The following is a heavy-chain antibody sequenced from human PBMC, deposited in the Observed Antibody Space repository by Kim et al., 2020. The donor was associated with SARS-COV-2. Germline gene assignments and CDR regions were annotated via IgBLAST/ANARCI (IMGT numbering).Heavy chain of an antibody. CDR1: GFTFTTHN. CDR2: INITRGYE. Sequence: GGSLRLSCAVSGFTFTTHNMNWVRQAPGKGLELVSSINITRGYEYYADSVKGRFTISRDNAKNSVYLQMNNLRADDSGVYYCVSQPSSGWSWGQGMLVTVSS. D-gene: IGHD6-13*01. V-gene: IGHV3-21*03. CDR3: VSQPSSGWS. J-gene: IGHJ4*02.